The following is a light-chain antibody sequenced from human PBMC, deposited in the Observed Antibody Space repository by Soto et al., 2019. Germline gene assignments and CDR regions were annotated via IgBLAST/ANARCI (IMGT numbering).Light chain of an antibody. CDR3: SSYAGSNHYV. J-gene: IGLJ1*01. Sequence: QSALTQPPSASGSPGQSATISCTGTSSDIGDYNSVSWYQQHPGKAPKLIIYEVIKRPSGVPDRFSGSKSGNTASLTVSGLQAEDEADYYCSSYAGSNHYVFGTGTKVAVL. CDR1: SSDIGDYNS. CDR2: EVI. V-gene: IGLV2-8*01.